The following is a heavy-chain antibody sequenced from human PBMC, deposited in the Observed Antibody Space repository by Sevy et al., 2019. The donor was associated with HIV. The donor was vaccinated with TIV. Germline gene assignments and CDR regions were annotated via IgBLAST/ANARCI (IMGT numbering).Heavy chain of an antibody. J-gene: IGHJ5*02. Sequence: GGSLRLSCAASHYTFSSYTMHWVRQAPGKGLEWVALISYDGSNKNYADSVKGRFTISRGNSKNTLYLQMNSLRAEDTAVYYCARDQHDYGGNLRTGWFDPWGQGTLVTVSS. D-gene: IGHD4-17*01. CDR1: HYTFSSYT. CDR3: ARDQHDYGGNLRTGWFDP. V-gene: IGHV3-30-3*01. CDR2: ISYDGSNK.